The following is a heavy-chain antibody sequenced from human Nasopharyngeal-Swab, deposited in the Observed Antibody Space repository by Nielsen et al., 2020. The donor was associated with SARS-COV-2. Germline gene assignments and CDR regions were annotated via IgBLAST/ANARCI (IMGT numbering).Heavy chain of an antibody. J-gene: IGHJ4*02. CDR3: ARAAGGLRSPGYFDY. V-gene: IGHV4-34*01. D-gene: IGHD4-17*01. CDR2: MYHSGST. CDR1: GGSFSGYY. Sequence: SETLSLTCAVYGGSFSGYYWGWIRQPPGKGLEWIGNMYHSGSTYYNPSLKSRVTISVDTSNNQFSLKLSSVTAADTAVYYCARAAGGLRSPGYFDYWGQGTVVTVSS.